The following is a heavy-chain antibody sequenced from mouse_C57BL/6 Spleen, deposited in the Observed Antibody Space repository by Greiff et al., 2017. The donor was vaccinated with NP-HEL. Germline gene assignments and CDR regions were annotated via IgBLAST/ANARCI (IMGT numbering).Heavy chain of an antibody. D-gene: IGHD1-1*01. Sequence: QVQLQQPGAELVKPGASVKMSCKASGYTFTSYWITWVKQRPGQGLEWIGDIYPGSGSTNYNEKFKSKATLTVDTSSSTAYMQLSSLTSEDSAVYYCARNYYGSSYVDWYFDVGGTGTTVTVSS. CDR2: IYPGSGST. J-gene: IGHJ1*03. CDR3: ARNYYGSSYVDWYFDV. V-gene: IGHV1-55*01. CDR1: GYTFTSYW.